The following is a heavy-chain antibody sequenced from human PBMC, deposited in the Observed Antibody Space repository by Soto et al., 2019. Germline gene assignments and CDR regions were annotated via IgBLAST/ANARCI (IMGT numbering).Heavy chain of an antibody. D-gene: IGHD5-18*01. Sequence: ASVKVSCKASGYTFTDYYIHRVRQAPGQGLEWMGWINPNSGGTNYAQKFQGWVTLTRDTSISTAYMELSRLRSDDTAVYYCARGTYIYGYPWYYYGMDVWGQGTTVTVSS. CDR1: GYTFTDYY. CDR3: ARGTYIYGYPWYYYGMDV. J-gene: IGHJ6*02. V-gene: IGHV1-2*04. CDR2: INPNSGGT.